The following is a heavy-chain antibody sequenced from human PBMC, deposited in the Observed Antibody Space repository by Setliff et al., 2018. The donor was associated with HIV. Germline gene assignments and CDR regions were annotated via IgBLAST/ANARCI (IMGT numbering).Heavy chain of an antibody. V-gene: IGHV3-7*01. CDR1: GFPFSNYW. Sequence: GGSLRLSCAASGFPFSNYWMGWVRQAPGKGLEWVANINQDGSAKDYADSVKGRFTISRDNAKSSLYLQMNSLRAEDTAIYYCARDRERWLQSRLFDPWGQGTLVTVSS. CDR2: INQDGSAK. CDR3: ARDRERWLQSRLFDP. J-gene: IGHJ5*02. D-gene: IGHD4-4*01.